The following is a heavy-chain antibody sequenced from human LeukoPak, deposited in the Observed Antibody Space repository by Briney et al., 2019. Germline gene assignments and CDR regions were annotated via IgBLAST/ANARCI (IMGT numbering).Heavy chain of an antibody. D-gene: IGHD5-24*01. J-gene: IGHJ3*02. CDR3: AKKMDDAFDI. Sequence: GGSLRLSCAASGFTFSSYSMNWVRQAPGKGLEWVSFISSSSAYISYTDSVKGRFTISRDNAKNSLCLQMNNLRAEDTSVYYCAKKMDDAFDIWGQGTMVTVSS. V-gene: IGHV3-21*01. CDR2: ISSSSAYI. CDR1: GFTFSSYS.